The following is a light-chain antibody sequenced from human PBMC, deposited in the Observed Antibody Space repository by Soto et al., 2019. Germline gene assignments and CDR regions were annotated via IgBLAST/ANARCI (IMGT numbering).Light chain of an antibody. Sequence: IEMTQSPASLSAYVGDRVTITCRASQTIATYLNWFQHKSGRAPKLLIYTSSSVNSGVSSRFRGSGSGTDFTLTINDVQPEDSATYYCQQSYSSLVTFGAGTKVDIK. CDR2: TSS. V-gene: IGKV1-39*01. J-gene: IGKJ4*01. CDR1: QTIATY. CDR3: QQSYSSLVT.